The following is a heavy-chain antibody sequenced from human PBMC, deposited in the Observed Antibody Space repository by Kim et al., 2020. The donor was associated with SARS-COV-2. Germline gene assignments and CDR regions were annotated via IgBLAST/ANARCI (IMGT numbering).Heavy chain of an antibody. Sequence: YPGSGKGRFPISRENAKNSLYLQMNSLRAGDTAVYYCARGYSSGWYWAFDIWGQGTMVTVSS. D-gene: IGHD6-13*01. V-gene: IGHV3-13*01. J-gene: IGHJ3*02. CDR3: ARGYSSGWYWAFDI.